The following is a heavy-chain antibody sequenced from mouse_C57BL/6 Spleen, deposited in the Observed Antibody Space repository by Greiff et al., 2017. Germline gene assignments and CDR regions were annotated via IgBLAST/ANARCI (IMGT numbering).Heavy chain of an antibody. CDR1: GFTFSDYY. CDR3: ARGWLLDYFDY. CDR2: INYDGSST. D-gene: IGHD2-3*01. Sequence: DVKLVESEGGLVQPGSSMKLSCTASGFTFSDYYMAWVRQVPEKGLEWVANINYDGSSTYYLDSLKSRFIISRDNAKNILYLQMSSLKSEDTATYYCARGWLLDYFDYWGQGTTLTVSS. J-gene: IGHJ2*01. V-gene: IGHV5-16*01.